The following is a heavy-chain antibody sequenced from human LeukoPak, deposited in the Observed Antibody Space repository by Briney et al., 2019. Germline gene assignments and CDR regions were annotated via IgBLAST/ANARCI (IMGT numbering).Heavy chain of an antibody. Sequence: PGGSLRLSCAASGFTFSSYAMNWVRQAPGKGLEWVSGISGSSTYYADSVKGRFTISRDNSKNTLYLQMNSLRAEDTAVYYCAKDSKMDYWGQGTLVTVSS. CDR1: GFTFSSYA. CDR3: AKDSKMDY. D-gene: IGHD2/OR15-2a*01. J-gene: IGHJ4*02. CDR2: ISGSST. V-gene: IGHV3-23*01.